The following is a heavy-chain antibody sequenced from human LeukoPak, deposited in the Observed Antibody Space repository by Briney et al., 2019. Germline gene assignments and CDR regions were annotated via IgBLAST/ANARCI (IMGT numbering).Heavy chain of an antibody. D-gene: IGHD5-24*01. CDR1: GYSFTSYW. CDR3: ARLEEMATITMDY. J-gene: IGHJ4*02. CDR2: FYPGDFDT. Sequence: GESLKISCKGSGYSFTSYWIGWVRQMPGKGLEWMGIFYPGDFDTRYSPSFQGQVTISADKSISTAYLQWSSLKASDTAIYYCARLEEMATITMDYWGQGTLVTVSS. V-gene: IGHV5-51*01.